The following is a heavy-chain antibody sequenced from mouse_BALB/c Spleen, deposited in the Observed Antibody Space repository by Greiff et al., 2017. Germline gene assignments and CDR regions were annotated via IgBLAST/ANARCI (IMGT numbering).Heavy chain of an antibody. D-gene: IGHD4-1*01. J-gene: IGHJ2*01. CDR3: ARSTANYYFDY. V-gene: IGHV1S81*02. CDR2: INPSNGRT. CDR1: GYTFTSYW. Sequence: QVQLQQPGAELVKPGASVKLSCKASGYTFTSYWMHWVKQRPGQGLEWIGEINPSNGRTNYNEKFKSKATLTVDKSSSTAYMQLSSLTSEDSAVYYCARSTANYYFDYWGQGTTLTVSS.